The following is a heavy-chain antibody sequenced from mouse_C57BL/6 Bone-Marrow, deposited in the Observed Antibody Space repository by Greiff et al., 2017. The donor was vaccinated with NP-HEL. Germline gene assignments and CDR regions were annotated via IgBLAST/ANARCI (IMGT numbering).Heavy chain of an antibody. V-gene: IGHV5-4*01. D-gene: IGHD4-1*01. CDR3: GRNWDVDY. J-gene: IGHJ2*01. CDR2: ISDGGSYT. CDR1: GFTFSSYS. Sequence: EVQGVESGGGLVKPGGSLKLSCAASGFTFSSYSMSWVRQTPEKRLEWVATISDGGSYTYYPDTVKGRFTISRDNAKNNLYLQMSHLKSEDTAVDYCGRNWDVDYWGQGTTLTVSS.